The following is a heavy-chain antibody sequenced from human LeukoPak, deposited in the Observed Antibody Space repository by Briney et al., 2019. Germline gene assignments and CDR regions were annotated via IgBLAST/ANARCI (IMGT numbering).Heavy chain of an antibody. V-gene: IGHV3-53*01. CDR3: ARLLKFDDSSGYYGYYFDY. CDR2: IYSGGNT. Sequence: PGGSLRLSCTVSGFTVSSNSWSWVRQAPGKGLEWVSFIYSGGNTHYSDSVKGRFTLSRDNSKNTLYLQMNSLRAEDTAIYYCARLLKFDDSSGYYGYYFDYWGQGTLVTVSS. J-gene: IGHJ4*02. D-gene: IGHD3-22*01. CDR1: GFTVSSNS.